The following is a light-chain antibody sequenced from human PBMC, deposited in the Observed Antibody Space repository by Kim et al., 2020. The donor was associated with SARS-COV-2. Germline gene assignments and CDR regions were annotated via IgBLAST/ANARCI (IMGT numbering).Light chain of an antibody. CDR3: NSRDSSGNHVV. CDR1: SHRSYY. J-gene: IGLJ2*01. CDR2: GKN. V-gene: IGLV3-19*01. Sequence: AAERTGRTTCQGDSHRSYYASWYQQKPGQAPVLVIYGKNNRPSGIPDRFSGSSSGNTASLTITGAQAEDEADYYCNSRDSSGNHVVFGGGTQLTVL.